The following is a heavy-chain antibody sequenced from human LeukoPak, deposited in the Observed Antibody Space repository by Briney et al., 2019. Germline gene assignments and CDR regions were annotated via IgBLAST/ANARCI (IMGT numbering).Heavy chain of an antibody. V-gene: IGHV3-9*01. CDR3: AKAGSGPDY. J-gene: IGHJ4*02. Sequence: PGRSLRLSCAASGFTFDDYAMHWVRQAPGKGLEWVSGISWNSGSIGYADSVKGRFTISRDNAKNSLCLQMNSLRAEDTALYYCAKAGSGPDYWGQGTLVTVSS. CDR1: GFTFDDYA. D-gene: IGHD3-10*01. CDR2: ISWNSGSI.